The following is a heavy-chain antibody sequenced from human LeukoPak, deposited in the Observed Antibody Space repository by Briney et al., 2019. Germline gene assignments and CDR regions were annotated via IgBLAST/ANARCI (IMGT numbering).Heavy chain of an antibody. D-gene: IGHD3-22*01. CDR3: AKGRYDSSGYFDY. J-gene: IGHJ4*02. CDR1: GFIFTNFA. Sequence: GGSLRLSCVASGFIFTNFAVSWVRQAPGKGLEWVSAITGNTGSTNYADSVKGRFTISKDNSRSTLYLHMSSLRAEDTAVYYCAKGRYDSSGYFDYWGQGTLVTVSS. V-gene: IGHV3-23*01. CDR2: ITGNTGST.